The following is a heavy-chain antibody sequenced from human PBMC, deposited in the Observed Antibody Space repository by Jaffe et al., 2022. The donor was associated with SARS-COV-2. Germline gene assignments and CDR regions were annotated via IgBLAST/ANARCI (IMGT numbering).Heavy chain of an antibody. CDR3: ARVRREYYYDSSGYPFLYFDY. D-gene: IGHD3-22*01. V-gene: IGHV4-31*03. J-gene: IGHJ4*02. Sequence: QVQLQESGPGLVKPSQTLSLTCTVSGGSISSGGYYWSWIRQHPGKGLEWIGYIYYSGSTYYNPSLKSRVTISVDTSKNQFSLKLSSVTAADTAVYYCARVRREYYYDSSGYPFLYFDYWGQGTLVTVSS. CDR2: IYYSGST. CDR1: GGSISSGGYY.